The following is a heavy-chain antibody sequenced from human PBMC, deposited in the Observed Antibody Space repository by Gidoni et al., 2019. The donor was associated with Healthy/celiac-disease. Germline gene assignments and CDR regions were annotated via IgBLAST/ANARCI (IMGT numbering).Heavy chain of an antibody. CDR3: ASRSYYGYYLDY. J-gene: IGHJ4*02. CDR1: GYTFTGYY. D-gene: IGHD1-26*01. Sequence: QVQLVQSGAEVKKPEASVMVSCKASGYTFTGYYMHWVRQAPGQGLEWMGWINPNSGDTNYAQKFQGRVTMTRDTSINTAYMELSRLKSDDMAVYYCASRSYYGYYLDYWGQGTLVTVSS. CDR2: INPNSGDT. V-gene: IGHV1-2*02.